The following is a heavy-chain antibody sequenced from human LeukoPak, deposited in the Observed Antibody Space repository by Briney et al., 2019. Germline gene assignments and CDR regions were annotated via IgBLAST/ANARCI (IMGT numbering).Heavy chain of an antibody. Sequence: KPSETLSLTCAVYGGSFSGYCWSWIRQPPGKGLEWIGEINHSGSTNYNPSLKSRVTISVDTSKNQFSLKLSSVTAADTAVYYCARGRARGYSYGHLDYWGQGTLVTVSS. V-gene: IGHV4-34*01. J-gene: IGHJ4*02. CDR2: INHSGST. D-gene: IGHD5-18*01. CDR1: GGSFSGYC. CDR3: ARGRARGYSYGHLDY.